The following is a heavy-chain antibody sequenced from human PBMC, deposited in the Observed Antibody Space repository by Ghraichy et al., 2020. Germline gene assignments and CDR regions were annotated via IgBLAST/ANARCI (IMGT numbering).Heavy chain of an antibody. Sequence: AETLSLTCAVYGGSFSGYYWSWIRQPPGKGLEWIGEINHSGSTNYNPSLKSRVTISVDTSKNQFSLKLSSVTAADTAVYYCASLVARDYYYGMDVWGQGTTVTVSS. CDR1: GGSFSGYY. D-gene: IGHD2-8*02. J-gene: IGHJ6*02. CDR2: INHSGST. CDR3: ASLVARDYYYGMDV. V-gene: IGHV4-34*01.